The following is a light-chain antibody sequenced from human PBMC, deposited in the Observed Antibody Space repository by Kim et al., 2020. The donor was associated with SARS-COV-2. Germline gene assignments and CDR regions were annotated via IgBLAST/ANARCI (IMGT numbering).Light chain of an antibody. Sequence: LTHPCTGSISNIVAGYDVPWYQQLPGTAPKLLIHGNSNLPSGVPDRFSGSKSGTSASLAITGLQAEDEADYYCQSYDSSLSARVFGGGTQLTVL. CDR2: GNS. CDR3: QSYDSSLSARV. CDR1: ISNIVAGYD. J-gene: IGLJ3*02. V-gene: IGLV1-40*01.